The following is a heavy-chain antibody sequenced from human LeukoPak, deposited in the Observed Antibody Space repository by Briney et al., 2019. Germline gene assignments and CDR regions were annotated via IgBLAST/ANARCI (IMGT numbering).Heavy chain of an antibody. CDR2: IYSGGST. CDR3: ARDSSGWYVLY. D-gene: IGHD6-19*01. CDR1: GFAVSSNY. Sequence: GGSLRLSCAASGFAVSSNYMSWVRQAPGKGLEWVSGIYSGGSTYYADSVKGRFTISRDNSKNTLFLQMNSLRVEDTAVYYCARDSSGWYVLYWGQGTLVTVSS. J-gene: IGHJ4*02. V-gene: IGHV3-66*01.